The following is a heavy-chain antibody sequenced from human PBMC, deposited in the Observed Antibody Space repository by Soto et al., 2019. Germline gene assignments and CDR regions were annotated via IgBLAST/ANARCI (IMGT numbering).Heavy chain of an antibody. D-gene: IGHD5-12*01. J-gene: IGHJ4*02. CDR1: GGSISSGGYY. Sequence: PSETLSLTCTVSGGSISSGGYYWSWIRQHPGKGLEWIGYIYYSGSTYYNPSLKSRVTISVDTSKNQFSLKLSSVTAADTAVYYCARASRIVATKFDYWGQGTLVTVSS. V-gene: IGHV4-31*03. CDR2: IYYSGST. CDR3: ARASRIVATKFDY.